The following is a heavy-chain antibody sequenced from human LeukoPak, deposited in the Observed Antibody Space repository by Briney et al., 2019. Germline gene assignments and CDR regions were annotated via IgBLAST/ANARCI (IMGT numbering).Heavy chain of an antibody. CDR3: ARQKGYSGYDPFDY. Sequence: SETLSLTCTVSGGSISSYYWSWIRQPPGKGLEWIGYTYYSGSTNYNPPLKSRVTISVDTSKNQFSLKLSSVTAADTAVYYCARQKGYSGYDPFDYWGQGTLVTVSS. CDR1: GGSISSYY. D-gene: IGHD5-12*01. V-gene: IGHV4-59*08. CDR2: TYYSGST. J-gene: IGHJ4*02.